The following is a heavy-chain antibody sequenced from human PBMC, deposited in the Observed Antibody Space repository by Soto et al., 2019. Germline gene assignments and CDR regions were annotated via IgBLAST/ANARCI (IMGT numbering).Heavy chain of an antibody. CDR1: GFRFSNYG. J-gene: IGHJ4*02. CDR3: ARDDDLPDNGLDH. CDR2: IVADGSGL. V-gene: IGHV3-33*01. D-gene: IGHD1-1*01. Sequence: QVHLVESGGGVVQPGRSLRLSCAASGFRFSNYGMHWVRQAPGKGLEWLAVIVADGSGLHYADSVRGRFTISRDNSKNTLYLQLSSLGADDSAIYFCARDDDLPDNGLDHWCQGTLVTVSS.